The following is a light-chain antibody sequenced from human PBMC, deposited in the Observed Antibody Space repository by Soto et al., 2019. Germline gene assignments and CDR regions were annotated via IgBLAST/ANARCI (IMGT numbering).Light chain of an antibody. CDR3: SSYTSIITLVG. Sequence: QSALTQPASVSGSPGQSITNSCTGTSSDVGGYNYVSWYQQHPGKAPKLMIYEVSNRPSGVSNRFSGSKSGNTAYLTISGLQAEDEADYYCSSYTSIITLVGFGGGAKLTVL. J-gene: IGLJ2*01. CDR2: EVS. V-gene: IGLV2-14*01. CDR1: SSDVGGYNY.